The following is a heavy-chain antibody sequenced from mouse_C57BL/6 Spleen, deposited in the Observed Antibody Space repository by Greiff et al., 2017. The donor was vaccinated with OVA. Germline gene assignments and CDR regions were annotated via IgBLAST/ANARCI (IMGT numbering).Heavy chain of an antibody. CDR3: AREGTGSSFYFDY. J-gene: IGHJ2*01. V-gene: IGHV1-64*01. CDR1: GYTFTSYW. D-gene: IGHD1-1*01. Sequence: QVHVKQPGAELVKPGASVKLSCKASGYTFTSYWMHWVKQSPGQGLEWIGMIHPNSGSTNYNEKFKSKATLTVDKSSSTAYMQLSSLTSEDSAVYYCAREGTGSSFYFDYWGQGTTLTVSS. CDR2: IHPNSGST.